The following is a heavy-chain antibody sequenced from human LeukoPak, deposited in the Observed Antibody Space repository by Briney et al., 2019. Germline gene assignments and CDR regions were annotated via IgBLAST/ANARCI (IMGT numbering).Heavy chain of an antibody. CDR3: AKVGIFGQVTYYFDY. CDR2: ISWNSGLI. CDR1: GFTFDEYA. V-gene: IGHV3-9*01. J-gene: IGHJ4*02. D-gene: IGHD3/OR15-3a*01. Sequence: PGGSLRLSCAVSGFTFDEYAMHWVRQAPGKGLEWVSGISWNSGLIDYADSVKGRFTISRDNAKNSLYLQMNSLKAEDTAFYYCAKVGIFGQVTYYFDYWGQGTLVTVSS.